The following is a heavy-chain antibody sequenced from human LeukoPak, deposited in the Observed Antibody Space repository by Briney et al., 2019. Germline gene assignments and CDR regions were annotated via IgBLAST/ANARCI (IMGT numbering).Heavy chain of an antibody. CDR2: IYPVGTT. CDR1: GGSISSGAYS. J-gene: IGHJ6*02. CDR3: ARDQVVLWLVPYYYYGMDV. D-gene: IGHD6-19*01. Sequence: SETLSLTCAVSGGSISSGAYSWSWIRQPPGQALEWIVYIYPVGTTYYNSSLKSRVTMSVDSSKNQFSLKLSSVTAADTAVYYCARDQVVLWLVPYYYYGMDVWGQGTTVTVSS. V-gene: IGHV4-30-2*01.